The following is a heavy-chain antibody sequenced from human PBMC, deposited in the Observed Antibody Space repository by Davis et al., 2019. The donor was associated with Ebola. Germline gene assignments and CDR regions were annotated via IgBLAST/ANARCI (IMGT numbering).Heavy chain of an antibody. D-gene: IGHD1-26*01. CDR2: IDPSDSYT. CDR1: GGTFSSYA. V-gene: IGHV5-10-1*01. CDR3: ATQGGPYGMDV. Sequence: KVSCKASGGTFSSYAISWVRQMPGKGLEWMGRIDPSDSYTNYSTSFQGNVTISADKSISTAYLQWSSLKASDTAMYYCATQGGPYGMDVWGQGTTVTVSS. J-gene: IGHJ6*02.